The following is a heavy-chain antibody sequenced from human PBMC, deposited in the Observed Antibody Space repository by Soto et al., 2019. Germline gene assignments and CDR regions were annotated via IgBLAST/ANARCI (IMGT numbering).Heavy chain of an antibody. D-gene: IGHD6-19*01. CDR1: GGSISGSY. Sequence: SETLSLTCRVSGGSISGSYWSWIRQSPGKGLEWLGYVYYTGSTNYSPSLRSRVSISVDTSKNEFSLRLSSVTAADTAVYFCARSDAVPGAHIDYWGQGTQVTVSS. J-gene: IGHJ4*02. CDR2: VYYTGST. CDR3: ARSDAVPGAHIDY. V-gene: IGHV4-59*01.